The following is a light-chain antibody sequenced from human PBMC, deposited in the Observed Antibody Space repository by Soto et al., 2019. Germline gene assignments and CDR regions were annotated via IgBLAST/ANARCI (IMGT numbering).Light chain of an antibody. CDR3: QQSYSFPKT. Sequence: DIQMTQSPSSLSASVGDRVTITCRASQSIANYLNWYQQKPGKAPKLLIYTTSSLQSGVPSRFSGSGSGTDSTLTISSLQPEDFATYFCQQSYSFPKTFGQGTKVEI. J-gene: IGKJ1*01. CDR1: QSIANY. CDR2: TTS. V-gene: IGKV1-39*01.